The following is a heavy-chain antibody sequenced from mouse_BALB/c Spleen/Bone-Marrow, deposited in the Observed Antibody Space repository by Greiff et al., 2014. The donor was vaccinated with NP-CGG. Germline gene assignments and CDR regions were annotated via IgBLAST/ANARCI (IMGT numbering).Heavy chain of an antibody. CDR1: GFNIKDTY. V-gene: IGHV14-3*02. CDR3: AIYYYGSSGFAY. Sequence: VQLKESGAELVKPGASVKLSRTASGFNIKDTYMHWGKQRPEQGLEWIGRIDPADGNTKYDPKFQGKATITADTSSNTAYLQLSSLTSEDTAVYYCAIYYYGSSGFAYWGQGTLVTVSA. D-gene: IGHD1-1*01. CDR2: IDPADGNT. J-gene: IGHJ3*01.